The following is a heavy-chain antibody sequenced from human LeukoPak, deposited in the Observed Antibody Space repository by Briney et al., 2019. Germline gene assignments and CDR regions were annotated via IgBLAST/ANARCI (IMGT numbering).Heavy chain of an antibody. CDR3: ARDQTSHIDY. J-gene: IGHJ4*02. V-gene: IGHV3-21*01. D-gene: IGHD4-11*01. CDR1: GFTFSTYG. CDR2: ISSSSSYI. Sequence: GGSLRLSCAASGFTFSTYGMHWVRQAPGKGLEWVSSISSSSSYIYYADSVKGRFTISRDNAKNSLYLQMNSLRAEDTAVYYCARDQTSHIDYWGQGTLVTVSS.